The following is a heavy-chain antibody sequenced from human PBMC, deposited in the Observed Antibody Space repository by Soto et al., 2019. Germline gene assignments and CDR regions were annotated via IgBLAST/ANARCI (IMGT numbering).Heavy chain of an antibody. Sequence: SVKVSCNTSGGTFTSYTIGWVRQAPGQGLEWMGRIVPILGLASYAQKFQGRVTITADKSTSTAYMELSSLTSEDTAVYFCAWMQTYFDSWSGYSYWGPGTLVTVSS. D-gene: IGHD3-3*01. CDR3: AWMQTYFDSWSGYSY. V-gene: IGHV1-69*02. CDR2: IVPILGLA. J-gene: IGHJ4*02. CDR1: GGTFTSYT.